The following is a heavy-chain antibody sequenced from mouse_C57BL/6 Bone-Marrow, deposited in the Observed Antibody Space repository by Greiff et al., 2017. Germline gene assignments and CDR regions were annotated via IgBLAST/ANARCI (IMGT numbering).Heavy chain of an antibody. Sequence: VQLQQSGAELVRPGASVKLSCTASGFNIKDDYMHWVKQRPEQGLEWIGWIDPENGDTEYASKFQGKATITADTSSNTAYLQLSSLTSEDTAVXYCTTPLRPFAYWGQGTLVTVSA. CDR1: GFNIKDDY. CDR3: TTPLRPFAY. CDR2: IDPENGDT. D-gene: IGHD1-1*01. V-gene: IGHV14-4*01. J-gene: IGHJ3*01.